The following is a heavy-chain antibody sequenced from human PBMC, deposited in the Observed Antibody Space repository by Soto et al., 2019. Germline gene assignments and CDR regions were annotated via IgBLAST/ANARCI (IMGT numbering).Heavy chain of an antibody. Sequence: QVQLVQSGAEVKTPGASVKVSCETSGYTFANYGLTWVRQAPTQGFEWIGWISAYNGETNYAQKFQGRVTLTPDTSTSPAYMELRSLRADDTGVYYCARLVVTSPDSGGQGTLVTVSS. J-gene: IGHJ4*02. D-gene: IGHD2-15*01. CDR2: ISAYNGET. V-gene: IGHV1-18*01. CDR3: ARLVVTSPDS. CDR1: GYTFANYG.